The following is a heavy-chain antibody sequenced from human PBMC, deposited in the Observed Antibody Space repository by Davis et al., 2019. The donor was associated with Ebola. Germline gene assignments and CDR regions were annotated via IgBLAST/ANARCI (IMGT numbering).Heavy chain of an antibody. CDR1: GFTFSDYY. CDR3: ARYIVVVPAARFDY. J-gene: IGHJ4*02. Sequence: GESLKISCAASGFTFSDYYMSWIRQAPGKGLEWVSYISSSSSYTNYADSVKGRFTISRDNAKNSLYLQMNSLRAEDTAVYYCARYIVVVPAARFDYWGQGTLVTVSS. V-gene: IGHV3-11*06. D-gene: IGHD2-2*01. CDR2: ISSSSSYT.